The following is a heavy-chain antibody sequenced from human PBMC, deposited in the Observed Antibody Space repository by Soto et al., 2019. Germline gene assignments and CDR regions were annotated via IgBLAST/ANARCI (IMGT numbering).Heavy chain of an antibody. V-gene: IGHV1-18*01. CDR3: ARVTNYYGSGSSDSYYYYYYMDV. D-gene: IGHD3-10*01. CDR2: ISAYNGNT. CDR1: GYTFTSYG. J-gene: IGHJ6*03. Sequence: ASVKVSCKASGYTFTSYGISWVRQAPGQGLEWMGWISAYNGNTNYAQKLQGRVTMTTDTSTSTAYMELRSLRSDDTAVYYCARVTNYYGSGSSDSYYYYYYMDVWGKGTTVTVSS.